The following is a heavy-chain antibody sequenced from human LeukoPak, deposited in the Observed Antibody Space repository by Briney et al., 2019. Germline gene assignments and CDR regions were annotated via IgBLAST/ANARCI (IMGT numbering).Heavy chain of an antibody. J-gene: IGHJ4*02. CDR2: ITGSGDDT. CDR1: GFTFSAYA. CDR3: AKYTPANYYGSGSTFDY. V-gene: IGHV3-23*01. Sequence: GGSLRLSCAASGFTFSAYAMSWVRQAPGKGLEWVSAITGSGDDTYYADSVKGRFTISGDSSKNTLYLQMNSLRAEDTAVYYCAKYTPANYYGSGSTFDYWGQGALVTVSS. D-gene: IGHD3-10*01.